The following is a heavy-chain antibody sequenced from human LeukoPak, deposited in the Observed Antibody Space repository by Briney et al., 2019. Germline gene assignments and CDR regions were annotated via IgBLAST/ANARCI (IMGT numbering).Heavy chain of an antibody. D-gene: IGHD1-26*01. V-gene: IGHV3-30*18. CDR1: GFTFSSYG. Sequence: GGSLRLSCAASGFTFSSYGMHWVRQAPGKGLEWVAVISYDGSNKYYADSVKGRFTISRDNSKNTLYLQMNSLRAEDTAVYYCAKLVGAPDFDYWGQGTLVTVSS. J-gene: IGHJ4*02. CDR3: AKLVGAPDFDY. CDR2: ISYDGSNK.